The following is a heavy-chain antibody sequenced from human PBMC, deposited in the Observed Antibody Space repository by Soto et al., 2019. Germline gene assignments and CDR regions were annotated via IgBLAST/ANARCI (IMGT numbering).Heavy chain of an antibody. D-gene: IGHD6-13*01. CDR3: ARQAAAGKYYYGMDV. CDR2: IYPGDSDT. CDR1: GYSFTSYW. V-gene: IGHV5-51*01. Sequence: GESLKISCKGSGYSFTSYWIGWVRQMPGKGLEWMGIIYPGDSDTRYGPSFQGQVTISADKSISTAYLQWSSLKASDTAMYYCARQAAAGKYYYGMDVWGQGTTVTVS. J-gene: IGHJ6*02.